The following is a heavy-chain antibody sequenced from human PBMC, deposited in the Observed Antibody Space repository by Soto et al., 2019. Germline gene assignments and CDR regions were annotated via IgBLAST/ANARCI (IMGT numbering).Heavy chain of an antibody. D-gene: IGHD6-6*01. Sequence: GASVKVSCKASGYTFTSYGISWVRQAPGQGLEWMGWISAYNGNTNYAQKLQGRVTMTTDTSTSTAYMELRSLRSDDTAVYYCARDPEYSSWEERFDPWGQGTLVTVSS. CDR2: ISAYNGNT. CDR3: ARDPEYSSWEERFDP. V-gene: IGHV1-18*01. CDR1: GYTFTSYG. J-gene: IGHJ5*02.